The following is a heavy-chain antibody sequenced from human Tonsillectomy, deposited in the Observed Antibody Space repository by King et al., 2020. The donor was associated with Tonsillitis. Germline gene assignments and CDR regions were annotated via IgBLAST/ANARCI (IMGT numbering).Heavy chain of an antibody. V-gene: IGHV3-48*03. Sequence: VQLVESGGGLVQPGGSLRLSCAASRFTFSSYEMNWVRQAPGKGLEWLSYISSSGSTIYYADSVKGRFTISRDNAKNSLYLQMNSLRAEDTAVYYCAGDSSGWYSFEYWGQGTLVTVSS. CDR3: AGDSSGWYSFEY. CDR2: ISSSGSTI. D-gene: IGHD6-19*01. J-gene: IGHJ4*02. CDR1: RFTFSSYE.